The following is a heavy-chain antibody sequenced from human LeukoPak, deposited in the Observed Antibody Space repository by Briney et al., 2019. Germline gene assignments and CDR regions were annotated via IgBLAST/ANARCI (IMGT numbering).Heavy chain of an antibody. CDR2: ISGSSYTT. V-gene: IGHV3-23*01. CDR3: AKGGKYSNSWFDW. D-gene: IGHD6-13*01. Sequence: GGSLRLSCAASGFTFSSYAMGWVRQAPGKGLEWVSGISGSSYTTYYADSVKGRVTISRDNSKNTLYLQLNSLRDEDSAIYYCAKGGKYSNSWFDWWGQGTLVTVSS. J-gene: IGHJ4*02. CDR1: GFTFSSYA.